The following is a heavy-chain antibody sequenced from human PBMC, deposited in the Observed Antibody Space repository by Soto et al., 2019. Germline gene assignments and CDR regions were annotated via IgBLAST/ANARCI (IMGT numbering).Heavy chain of an antibody. CDR1: GGSISSGGYY. V-gene: IGHV4-31*03. D-gene: IGHD6-13*01. J-gene: IGHJ4*02. CDR2: IYYSGST. CDR3: ARVVVAGTSSWYFDY. Sequence: PSETLSLTCTVSGGSISSGGYYWSWIRQHPGKGLEWIGYIYYSGSTYYNPSLKGRVTISVDTSKNQFSLKLSSVTAADTAVYYCARVVVAGTSSWYFDYWGQGTLVTVSS.